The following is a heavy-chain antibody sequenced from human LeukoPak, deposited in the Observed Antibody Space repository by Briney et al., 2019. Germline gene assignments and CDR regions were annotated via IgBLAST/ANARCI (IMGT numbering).Heavy chain of an antibody. D-gene: IGHD3-16*01. J-gene: IGHJ6*02. CDR3: ARVHVYSIASYGMDV. CDR1: GFTFSSYG. CDR2: IWYDGSNK. Sequence: PGRSLRLSCAASGFTFSSYGMHWVRQAPGKGLEWVAVIWYDGSNKYYADSVKGRFTISRDNSKNTLYLQMNSLRAEDTAVYYCARVHVYSIASYGMDVWGQGTTVTVSS. V-gene: IGHV3-33*01.